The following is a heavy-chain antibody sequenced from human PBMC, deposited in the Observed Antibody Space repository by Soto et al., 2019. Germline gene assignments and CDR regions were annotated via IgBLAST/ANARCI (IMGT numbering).Heavy chain of an antibody. CDR3: ARAYCGGDCPTFDY. J-gene: IGHJ4*02. D-gene: IGHD2-21*02. CDR1: GYTFTGYY. V-gene: IGHV1-2*04. CDR2: INPNSGGT. Sequence: ASVKVSCKASGYTFTGYYIHWVRQAPGQGLEWMGWINPNSGGTNYAQKFQGWVTMTRDTSVSTAYMELSRLRSDDTAVYYCARAYCGGDCPTFDYWGQGTLVTVSS.